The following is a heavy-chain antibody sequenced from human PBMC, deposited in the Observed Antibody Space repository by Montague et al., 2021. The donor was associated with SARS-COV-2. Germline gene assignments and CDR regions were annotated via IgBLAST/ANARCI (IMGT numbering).Heavy chain of an antibody. D-gene: IGHD3-3*01. V-gene: IGHV3-30*04. CDR2: ITYDGIDR. CDR1: GFIFSNFA. J-gene: IGHJ4*02. CDR3: AKDRGRTIFGVVTLHNTLFDY. Sequence: SLRLSCAASGFIFSNFAFHWVRQAPGKGLEWLAIITYDGIDRFYADSVKGRFTISRDNSKNILYLQMDSLRAEDTAVYYCAKDRGRTIFGVVTLHNTLFDYWGQGTLVTVSS.